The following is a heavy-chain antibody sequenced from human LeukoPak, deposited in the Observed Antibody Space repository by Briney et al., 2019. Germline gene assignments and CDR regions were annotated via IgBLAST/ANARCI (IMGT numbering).Heavy chain of an antibody. CDR1: GFTFSSNW. D-gene: IGHD4/OR15-4a*01. V-gene: IGHV3-7*01. J-gene: IGHJ4*02. CDR3: AREKNRVVLTAPLQY. Sequence: PGGSLRLSCAASGFTFSSNWMTWVRQAPGQGLEWVANIKPDGSDTYYVDSVKGRFTISRDNAKDSLFLQMNSLRPEDTAVYYCAREKNRVVLTAPLQYWGQGTLVTVSS. CDR2: IKPDGSDT.